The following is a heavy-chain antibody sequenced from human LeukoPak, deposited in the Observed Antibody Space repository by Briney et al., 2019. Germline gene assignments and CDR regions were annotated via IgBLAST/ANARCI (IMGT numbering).Heavy chain of an antibody. CDR2: ISGSGGST. V-gene: IGHV3-23*01. D-gene: IGHD1-26*01. CDR1: GFMFSSYA. Sequence: GGSLRLSCAASGFMFSSYAMSWVRQAPGKGLEWVSAISGSGGSTYYADSVKGRFTISRDNSKNTLYQQMNSLRAEDTAVYYCAKARELPTSEFDYWGQGTLVTVSS. CDR3: AKARELPTSEFDY. J-gene: IGHJ4*02.